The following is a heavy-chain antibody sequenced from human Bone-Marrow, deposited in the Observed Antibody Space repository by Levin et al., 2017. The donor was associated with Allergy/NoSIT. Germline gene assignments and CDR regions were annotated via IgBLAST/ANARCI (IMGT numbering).Heavy chain of an antibody. Sequence: GGSLRLSCAASGFTFSSYGMHWVRQAPGKGLEWVAVISYDGSNKYYADSVKGRFTISRDNSKNTLYLQMNSLRAEDTAVYYCAKGDYYGSGSYPHYWGQGTLVTVSS. CDR2: ISYDGSNK. CDR3: AKGDYYGSGSYPHY. CDR1: GFTFSSYG. J-gene: IGHJ4*02. D-gene: IGHD3-10*01. V-gene: IGHV3-30*18.